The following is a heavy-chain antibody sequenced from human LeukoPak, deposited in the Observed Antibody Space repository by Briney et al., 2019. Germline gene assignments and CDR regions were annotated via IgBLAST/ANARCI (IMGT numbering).Heavy chain of an antibody. CDR3: ATDDYDNSDHGDGILDH. V-gene: IGHV3-15*01. D-gene: IGHD3-22*01. CDR2: IRSKADGGTL. J-gene: IGHJ4*02. Sequence: GGSLRLSCAASGLTFTKAWMTWVRQAPGKGLEWIARIRSKADGGTLDYGAPVKDRFTISRDDSKSTVYLYLSSLKTEDTAVYFCATDDYDNSDHGDGILDHWGQGTLVTVSS. CDR1: GLTFTKAW.